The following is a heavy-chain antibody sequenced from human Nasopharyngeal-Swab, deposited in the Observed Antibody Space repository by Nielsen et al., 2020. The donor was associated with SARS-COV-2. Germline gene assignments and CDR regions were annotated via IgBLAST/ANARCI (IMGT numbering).Heavy chain of an antibody. Sequence: ASVKVSCKASGYTFTSYYMHWVRQAPGQGLEWMGIINPSGGSTSYAQKFQGRVTMTEDTSTDTAYMELSSLRSEDTAVYYCATGSIALGRFDPWGQGTLVTVSS. CDR1: GYTFTSYY. V-gene: IGHV1-46*01. CDR3: ATGSIALGRFDP. D-gene: IGHD6-6*01. J-gene: IGHJ5*02. CDR2: INPSGGST.